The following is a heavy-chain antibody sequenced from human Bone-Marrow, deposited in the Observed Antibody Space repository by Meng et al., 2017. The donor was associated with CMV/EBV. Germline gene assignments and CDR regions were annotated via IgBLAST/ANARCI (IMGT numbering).Heavy chain of an antibody. J-gene: IGHJ4*02. D-gene: IGHD1-14*01. CDR1: GFTFSSYV. V-gene: IGHV3-48*04. CDR3: ARSKVTTTRAPLDY. CDR2: ISSSSSTI. Sequence: GGSLRLSCAASGFTFSSYVMNWVRQAPGKGLEWVSYISSSSSTIYYADSVKGRFTISRDNAKNSLYLQMNSLRAEDTAVYYCARSKVTTTRAPLDYWGQGTLVTVSS.